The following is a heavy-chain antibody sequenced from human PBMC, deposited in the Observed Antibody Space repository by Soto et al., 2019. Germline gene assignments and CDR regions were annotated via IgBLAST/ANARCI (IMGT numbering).Heavy chain of an antibody. Sequence: QVQLVESGGGVVQPGRSLRLSCAASGFTFSGYGMHWVRQAPGKGLEWVAVISYDGSNKYYADSVKGRFTISRDNSKNTLYLQMNSLRAEDTAVYYCAKGSYYYDSSGHFDYWGQGTLVTVSS. D-gene: IGHD3-22*01. J-gene: IGHJ4*02. V-gene: IGHV3-30*18. CDR3: AKGSYYYDSSGHFDY. CDR2: ISYDGSNK. CDR1: GFTFSGYG.